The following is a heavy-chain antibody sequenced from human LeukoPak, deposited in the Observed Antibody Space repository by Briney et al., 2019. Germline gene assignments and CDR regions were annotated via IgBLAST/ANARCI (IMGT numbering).Heavy chain of an antibody. D-gene: IGHD1-26*01. Sequence: PGASVKVSCKASGNTFTTYGISWVRQAPGQGLEWMGWISTYSGNTNLAQNLQGRVTMTTDTSTSTAYMELSSLRSEDTAVYYCARASGIVGAPFDYWGQGTLVTVSS. CDR1: GNTFTTYG. CDR3: ARASGIVGAPFDY. J-gene: IGHJ4*02. V-gene: IGHV1-18*01. CDR2: ISTYSGNT.